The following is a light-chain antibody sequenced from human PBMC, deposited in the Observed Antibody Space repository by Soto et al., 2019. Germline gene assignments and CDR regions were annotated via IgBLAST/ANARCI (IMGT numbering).Light chain of an antibody. CDR3: QQYGSSEWT. CDR1: QSVRSSY. J-gene: IGKJ1*01. Sequence: EIVLTQSPGTLSLSPGERATLSCRASQSVRSSYLAWYQQKPGQAPRLLIYGASSRATVIPDRFSGSGSGTDFTLTITRLEPEDFAVYYCQQYGSSEWTFGQGTKVEIK. CDR2: GAS. V-gene: IGKV3-20*01.